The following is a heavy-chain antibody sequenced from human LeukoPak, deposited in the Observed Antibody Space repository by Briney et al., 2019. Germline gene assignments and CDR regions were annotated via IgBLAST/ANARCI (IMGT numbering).Heavy chain of an antibody. CDR3: AVLRGGYRPIDY. CDR2: INHSGST. CDR1: GGPFSGYY. J-gene: IGHJ4*02. Sequence: SETLSLTCAVYGGPFSGYYWSWIRQPPGKGLEWIGEINHSGSTNYNPSLKSRVTISVDTSKNQFSLKLSSVTAADTAVYYCAVLRGGYRPIDYWGQGTLVTVSS. D-gene: IGHD5-12*01. V-gene: IGHV4-34*01.